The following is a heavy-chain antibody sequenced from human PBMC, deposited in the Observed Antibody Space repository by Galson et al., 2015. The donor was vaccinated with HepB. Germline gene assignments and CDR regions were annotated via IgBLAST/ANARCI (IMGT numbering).Heavy chain of an antibody. D-gene: IGHD6-13*01. CDR2: ISGNGGTT. CDR3: AKDRYSSSWYGAFDI. Sequence: SLRLSCAASGFTFSSYGMSWVRQAPGKGLEWVSAISGNGGTTYYADSVKGRFTISRDNSKNTLYLQMNSVRAEDTAIYYCAKDRYSSSWYGAFDIWGQGTMVTVSS. J-gene: IGHJ3*02. CDR1: GFTFSSYG. V-gene: IGHV3-23*01.